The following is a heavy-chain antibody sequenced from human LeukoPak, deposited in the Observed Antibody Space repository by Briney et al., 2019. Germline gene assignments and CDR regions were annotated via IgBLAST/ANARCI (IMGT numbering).Heavy chain of an antibody. CDR2: IYSGGST. CDR1: GFTVSSNY. D-gene: IGHD6-6*01. V-gene: IGHV3-53*04. J-gene: IGHJ6*02. Sequence: PGGSLRLSCAASGFTVSSNYMSWVRQAPGKGLEGVSVIYSGGSTYYADSVKGRFTISRHNSKNTLYLQMNSLRAEDTAVYYCARGAARYYYYGMDVWGQGTTVTVSS. CDR3: ARGAARYYYYGMDV.